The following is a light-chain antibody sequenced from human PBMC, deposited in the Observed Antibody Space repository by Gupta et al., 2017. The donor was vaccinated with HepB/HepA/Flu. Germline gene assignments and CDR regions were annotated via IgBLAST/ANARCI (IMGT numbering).Light chain of an antibody. CDR2: NDD. V-gene: IGLV1-47*02. CDR1: SSNVGRDN. Sequence: QSVLTQPPSASGTPGQRVSISCSGSSSNVGRDNVIWYQQLQGTAPKLLIYNDDPRPSGVPARFSGSKSGISASLAISGLRSEDEADYYCAAWDNSLSGYVFGTGTWVTVL. J-gene: IGLJ1*01. CDR3: AAWDNSLSGYV.